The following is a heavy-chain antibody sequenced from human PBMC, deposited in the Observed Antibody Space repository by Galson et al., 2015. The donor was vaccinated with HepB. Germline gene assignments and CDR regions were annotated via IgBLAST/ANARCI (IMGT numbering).Heavy chain of an antibody. D-gene: IGHD3-10*02. CDR1: GGSISSGGYY. CDR2: IYYSGST. Sequence: ETLSLTCTVSGGSISSGGYYWSWIRQHPGKGLEWIGYIYYSGSTDYNPSLMSRVTISAYTSKNQFSLKLSSVTAADTAVFYCARGPYVGYFDYWGQGTLVTVSS. V-gene: IGHV4-61*08. J-gene: IGHJ4*02. CDR3: ARGPYVGYFDY.